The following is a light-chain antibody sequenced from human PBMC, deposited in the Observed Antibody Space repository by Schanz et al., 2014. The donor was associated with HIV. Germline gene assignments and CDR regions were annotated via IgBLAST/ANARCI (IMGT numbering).Light chain of an antibody. V-gene: IGLV1-51*01. CDR2: DNS. J-gene: IGLJ2*01. Sequence: QSVLTQPPSVSAAPGQKVTISCSGDIVSNYVSWYQQGPGTAPKLLIYDNSKRPSGTPDRFSGSKSGTSATLGITGLQTGDEADYYCGSWDSSLKAVVFGGGTKLTVL. CDR1: IVSNY. CDR3: GSWDSSLKAVV.